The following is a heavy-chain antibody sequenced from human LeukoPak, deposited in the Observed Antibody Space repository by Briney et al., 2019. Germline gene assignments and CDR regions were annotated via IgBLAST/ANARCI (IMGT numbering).Heavy chain of an antibody. J-gene: IGHJ4*02. V-gene: IGHV4-39*07. CDR2: IYHSGST. CDR1: GGSISSSSYH. CDR3: AREEYSSSSGQYYFDY. Sequence: SETLSLTCTVSGGSISSSSYHWGWIRQPPGKGLEWIGSIYHSGSTYYNPSLKSRVTISVDTSKNQFSLKLSSVTAADTAVYYCAREEYSSSSGQYYFDYWGQGTLVTVSS. D-gene: IGHD6-6*01.